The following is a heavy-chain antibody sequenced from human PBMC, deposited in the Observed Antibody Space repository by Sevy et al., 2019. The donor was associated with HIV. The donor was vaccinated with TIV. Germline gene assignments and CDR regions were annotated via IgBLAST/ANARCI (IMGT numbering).Heavy chain of an antibody. J-gene: IGHJ3*02. Sequence: SETLSLTCTVSGGSVSSGSYYWSWIRQPPGKGLEWIGYIYYSGSTNYNPSLKSRVTISVDTSKNQFSLELSSVTAADTAVYYCARGGDIVVVVAATSSEPRRFDESSFDIWGQGTMVTVSS. CDR3: ARGGDIVVVVAATSSEPRRFDESSFDI. D-gene: IGHD2-15*01. CDR1: GGSVSSGSYY. V-gene: IGHV4-61*01. CDR2: IYYSGST.